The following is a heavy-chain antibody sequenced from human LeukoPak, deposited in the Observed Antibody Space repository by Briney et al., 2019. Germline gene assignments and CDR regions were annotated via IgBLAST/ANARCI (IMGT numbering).Heavy chain of an antibody. D-gene: IGHD5-12*01. Sequence: PGGSLRLSCLASGFTVSSNYMNWVRQAPGKGLEWVSVIYSGGTTYYADSMKGRFTISRDNSKNTLYLQMNSLRAEETAVYYCAKSGYSGYDFDSWGQGTLVTVSS. V-gene: IGHV3-53*01. J-gene: IGHJ4*02. CDR3: AKSGYSGYDFDS. CDR1: GFTVSSNY. CDR2: IYSGGTT.